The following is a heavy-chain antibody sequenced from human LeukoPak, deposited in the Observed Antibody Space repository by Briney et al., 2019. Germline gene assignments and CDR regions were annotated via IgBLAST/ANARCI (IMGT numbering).Heavy chain of an antibody. Sequence: ASVKVSCKASGYTFTSYAMHWVRQAPGQRLEWMGWINAGNGNTKYSQKFQGRVTITRDTSASTAYMELSSLRSEDTAVYYCARSMGATTRYSSGRTHYWGQGTLVTVSS. CDR1: GYTFTSYA. D-gene: IGHD6-19*01. J-gene: IGHJ4*02. V-gene: IGHV1-3*01. CDR3: ARSMGATTRYSSGRTHY. CDR2: INAGNGNT.